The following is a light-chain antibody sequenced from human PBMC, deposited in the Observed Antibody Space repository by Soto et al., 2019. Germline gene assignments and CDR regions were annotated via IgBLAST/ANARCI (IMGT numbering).Light chain of an antibody. Sequence: DIQMTQSPSTLSASVGDRVTITCRASQSISSWLAWYQQKPGKAPKLLIYKASSLESGVPSRFSGSGSGTEFTLTLSSLQPDEFATYYCQQYNSYLFTFGPGTKVDIK. CDR3: QQYNSYLFT. CDR1: QSISSW. CDR2: KAS. V-gene: IGKV1-5*03. J-gene: IGKJ3*01.